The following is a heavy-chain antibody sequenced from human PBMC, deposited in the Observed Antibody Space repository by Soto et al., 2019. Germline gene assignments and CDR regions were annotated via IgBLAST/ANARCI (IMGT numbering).Heavy chain of an antibody. CDR2: MNASTGNT. V-gene: IGHV1-3*01. J-gene: IGHJ6*02. Sequence: QVQLVQSGADVKNPGASVNISCKASGYTFTSFPIHWVRQAPRQGLEWLAWMNASTGNTIYAHTFQGRISLTRATPPSTGYLGLGSLRSEYPAVYYCPSAMSCDGSPCYTPRHSYSYYGMAVWSQGTTVTVAS. CDR3: PSAMSCDGSPCYTPRHSYSYYGMAV. D-gene: IGHD3-16*02. CDR1: GYTFTSFP.